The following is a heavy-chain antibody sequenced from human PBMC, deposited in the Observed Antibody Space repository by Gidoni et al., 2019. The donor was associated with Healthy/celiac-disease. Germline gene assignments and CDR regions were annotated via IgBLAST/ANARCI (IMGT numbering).Heavy chain of an antibody. J-gene: IGHJ4*02. CDR3: ARWRSSGWKYFDY. Sequence: QVQLQQWGAGLLKPSEPLSLICAVYCGSFSDYYWNWIRQPPGKGLEWIGEINHSGSTNYNPSLKGRVTISVDTSKNQFSLKLRSVTAADTAVYYCARWRSSGWKYFDYWGQGTLVTVSS. D-gene: IGHD6-19*01. V-gene: IGHV4-34*01. CDR1: CGSFSDYY. CDR2: INHSGST.